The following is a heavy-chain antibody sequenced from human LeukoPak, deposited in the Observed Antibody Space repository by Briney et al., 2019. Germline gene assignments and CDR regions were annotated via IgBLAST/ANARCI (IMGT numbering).Heavy chain of an antibody. Sequence: SETLSLTCAVSGGSISSSYWWSWVRQPPGKGLEWIGEVYHSGRTYYNPSLKSRVTISVDTSKNQFFLKLSSVTAADTAVYYCARILYSSNIDYWGQGSLVTVSS. D-gene: IGHD6-19*01. CDR2: VYHSGRT. CDR3: ARILYSSNIDY. CDR1: GGSISSSYW. J-gene: IGHJ4*02. V-gene: IGHV4-4*02.